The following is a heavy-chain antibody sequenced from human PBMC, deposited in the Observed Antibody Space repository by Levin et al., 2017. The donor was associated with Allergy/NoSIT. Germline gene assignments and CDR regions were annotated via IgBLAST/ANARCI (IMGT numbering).Heavy chain of an antibody. Sequence: GGSLRLSCTASGFTFSTYGMHWVRQAPGKGLEGVALITSTGNNIYYADSVRGRLTISRDNYKNTLYLQMNSLRPDDTAVYYCANAAVADWGQGTLVTVSS. CDR3: ANAAVAD. CDR2: ITSTGNNI. CDR1: GFTFSTYG. V-gene: IGHV3-30*18. J-gene: IGHJ4*02.